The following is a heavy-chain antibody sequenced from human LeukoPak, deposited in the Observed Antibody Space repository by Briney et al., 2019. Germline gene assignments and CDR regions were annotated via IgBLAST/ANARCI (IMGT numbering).Heavy chain of an antibody. CDR3: AKDRNRTMVVKGLWFDP. CDR2: IIGSGGSR. J-gene: IGHJ5*02. CDR1: GFSFISYA. Sequence: VGSPRHSSAASGFSFISYAMSWGRHALGKRLEWVSAIIGSGGSRYYEDTVKGRLSTARENSKNTLYLQMNSVRAEETLVYYCAKDRNRTMVVKGLWFDPWGQGTLVTGSS. V-gene: IGHV3-23*01. D-gene: IGHD4-23*01.